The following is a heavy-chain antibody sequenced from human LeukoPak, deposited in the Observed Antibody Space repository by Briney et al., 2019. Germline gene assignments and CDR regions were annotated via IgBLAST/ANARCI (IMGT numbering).Heavy chain of an antibody. D-gene: IGHD1-14*01. Sequence: ASVKVSCKASGYTFTSYGISWVRQAPGQGLEWMGWISAYNGNTNYAQKFQGRVTITADKSTSTAYMELSSLRSEDTAVYYCAQRADRNAFDIWGQGTMVTVSS. CDR2: ISAYNGNT. V-gene: IGHV1-18*01. CDR3: AQRADRNAFDI. CDR1: GYTFTSYG. J-gene: IGHJ3*02.